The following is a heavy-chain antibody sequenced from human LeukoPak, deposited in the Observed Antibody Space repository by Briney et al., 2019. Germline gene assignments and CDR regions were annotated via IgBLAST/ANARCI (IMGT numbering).Heavy chain of an antibody. J-gene: IGHJ6*02. CDR2: INSDGRST. D-gene: IGHD3-9*01. V-gene: IGHV3-74*01. Sequence: GGSLRLSCAASGLTFSSYWMHWVRQAPGKGLVWVSRINSDGRSTSYADSVKGRFTISRDNAKNTLYLQTNSLRAEDTAVYYCARPRNDILSGFHYYYGLDVWGQGTTVTVSS. CDR3: ARPRNDILSGFHYYYGLDV. CDR1: GLTFSSYW.